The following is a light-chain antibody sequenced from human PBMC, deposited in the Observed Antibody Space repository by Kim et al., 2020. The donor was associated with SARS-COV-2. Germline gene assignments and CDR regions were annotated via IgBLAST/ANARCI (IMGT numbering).Light chain of an antibody. CDR1: QGISNY. CDR2: AAS. Sequence: ESVGDRVTITCRASQGISNYLAWYQQKPGKVPKRLIYAASTLQSGVPSRFSGSGSGTDFSLTISSLQPEDVATYYCQKYNRAPRTFGQGTKVDIK. J-gene: IGKJ1*01. CDR3: QKYNRAPRT. V-gene: IGKV1-27*01.